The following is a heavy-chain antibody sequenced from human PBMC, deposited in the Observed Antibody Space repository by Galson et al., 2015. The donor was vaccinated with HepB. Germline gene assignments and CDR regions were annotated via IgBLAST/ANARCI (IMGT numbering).Heavy chain of an antibody. V-gene: IGHV3-30*03. CDR3: ARDRHPWHIDF. J-gene: IGHJ4*02. CDR1: GFSFSNYG. D-gene: IGHD6-6*01. CDR2: IPYDGSFR. Sequence: SLRLSCASSGFSFSNYGIHWVRQAPGKGLEWMAVIPYDGSFRYYADSVKGRFTVSRDSSRSMLYLQMNSLRADDTAVYYCARDRHPWHIDFWGQGTLVTVSS.